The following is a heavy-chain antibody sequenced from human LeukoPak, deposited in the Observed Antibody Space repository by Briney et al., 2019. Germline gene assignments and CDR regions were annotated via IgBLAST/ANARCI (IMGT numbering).Heavy chain of an antibody. Sequence: GRSLRLSCAASGFIFDDYAMSWVRQAPGKGLEWVSAISGSGGSTYYADSVKGRFTISRDNSKNTLYLQMNSLRAEDTAVYYCAKSPQVLVPAVLFDYWGQGTLVTVSS. CDR3: AKSPQVLVPAVLFDY. V-gene: IGHV3-23*01. CDR2: ISGSGGST. D-gene: IGHD2-2*01. J-gene: IGHJ4*02. CDR1: GFIFDDYA.